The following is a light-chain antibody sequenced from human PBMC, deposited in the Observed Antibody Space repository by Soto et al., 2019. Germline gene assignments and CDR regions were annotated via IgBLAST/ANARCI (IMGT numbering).Light chain of an antibody. CDR1: QTISSW. J-gene: IGKJ1*01. Sequence: DIQMTQSPSTLSGSVGDRVTITCRASQTISSWLAWYQQKPGKAPKLLIYKASTLKSGVPSRFSGSGSGTEFTLTISGLQPDDFATYYCQQYNSYSEAFGQGTKVE. CDR2: KAS. CDR3: QQYNSYSEA. V-gene: IGKV1-5*03.